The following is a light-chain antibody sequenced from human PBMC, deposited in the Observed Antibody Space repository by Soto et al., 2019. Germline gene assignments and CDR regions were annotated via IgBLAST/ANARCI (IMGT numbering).Light chain of an antibody. CDR2: STN. J-gene: IGLJ3*02. CDR1: SASVLTSYY. Sequence: QAVVSQEPSFSVSPGETVTLTCGLTSASVLTSYYPSWYQQTPGQAPRTLIYSTNIRSSGVPDRFSGSILGNKAALTITGAQADDESDYYCQSYDSSLRVVFGGGTKLTVL. CDR3: QSYDSSLRVV. V-gene: IGLV8-61*01.